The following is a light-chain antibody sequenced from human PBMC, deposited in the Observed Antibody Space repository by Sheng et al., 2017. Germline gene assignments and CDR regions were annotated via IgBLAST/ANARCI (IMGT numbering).Light chain of an antibody. CDR1: KLGDKY. Sequence: SYEVTQPPSVSVSPGQTASITCSGDKLGDKYVCWYQQKAGKSPVLVIYQDNKRPSGIPERFSGSNSGNTATLTISGTQAMDEADYYCQAWDSSTNVFGTGTKVTVL. CDR3: QAWDSSTNV. J-gene: IGLJ1*01. V-gene: IGLV3-1*01. CDR2: QDN.